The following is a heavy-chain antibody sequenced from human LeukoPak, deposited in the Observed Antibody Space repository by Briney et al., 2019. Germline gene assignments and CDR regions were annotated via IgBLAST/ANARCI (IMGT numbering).Heavy chain of an antibody. CDR2: ISGRGDSA. D-gene: IGHD5-24*01. J-gene: IGHJ4*02. Sequence: GGSLRLSCVASGFNFRNHAMNWVRQAPGKGLEGVADISGRGDSAYYAESVKGRFTISRDNSKNTLYLQMNSLRAEDTAIYYCARRVRDGYNSPFDFWGQGTLVTVSS. CDR3: ARRVRDGYNSPFDF. CDR1: GFNFRNHA. V-gene: IGHV3-23*01.